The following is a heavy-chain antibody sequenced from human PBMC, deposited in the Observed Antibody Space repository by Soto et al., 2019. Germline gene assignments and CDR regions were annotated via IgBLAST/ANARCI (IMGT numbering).Heavy chain of an antibody. Sequence: GASVKVSCKASGGTFSSYAISWLRQAPGQGLEWMGGIIPIFGTANYAQKFQGRVTITADESTSTAYMELSSLRSEDTAVYYCARYYCGGDCHNAFDIWGQGTMVTVSS. CDR1: GGTFSSYA. V-gene: IGHV1-69*13. D-gene: IGHD2-21*02. CDR2: IIPIFGTA. CDR3: ARYYCGGDCHNAFDI. J-gene: IGHJ3*02.